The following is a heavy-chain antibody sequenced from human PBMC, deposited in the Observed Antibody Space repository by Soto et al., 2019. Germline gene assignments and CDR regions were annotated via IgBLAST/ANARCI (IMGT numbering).Heavy chain of an antibody. CDR1: GFTFSSYW. V-gene: IGHV3-74*01. CDR2: INSDGSST. D-gene: IGHD2-2*01. J-gene: IGHJ6*03. Sequence: GGSLRLSCAASGFTFSSYWMHWVRQAPGKGLVWVSRINSDGSSTSYADSVKGRFTISRDNAKNTLYLQMNSLRAEDTVVYYCARVGCSSTSCYPHYYYYYYMDVWGKGTTVTVSS. CDR3: ARVGCSSTSCYPHYYYYYYMDV.